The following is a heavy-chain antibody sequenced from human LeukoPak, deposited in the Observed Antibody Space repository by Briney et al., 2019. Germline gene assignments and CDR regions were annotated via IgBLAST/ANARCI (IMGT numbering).Heavy chain of an antibody. J-gene: IGHJ4*02. CDR2: MNPNSGNA. Sequence: GASVKVSCKASGYTFTNYDFNWVRQATGQGLEWMGWMNPNSGNAGYAQKFQGRVTMTRDTSISTAYMELSRLRSDDTAVYYCARGGFLTHPNHAFDYWGQGTLVTVSS. CDR1: GYTFTNYD. V-gene: IGHV1-8*02. D-gene: IGHD1-14*01. CDR3: ARGGFLTHPNHAFDY.